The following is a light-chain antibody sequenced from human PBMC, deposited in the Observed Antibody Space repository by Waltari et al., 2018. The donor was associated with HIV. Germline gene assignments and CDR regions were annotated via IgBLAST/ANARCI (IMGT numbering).Light chain of an antibody. J-gene: IGKJ2*01. V-gene: IGKV3-20*01. CDR1: QPINNNY. Sequence: EPVLTQSPGTMSLSSGERATLSCRAGQPINNNYLAWYQHKPGLPPRLLIYDASTRAAGIPDRFSGGGSGTDFTLTISRLEPEDFAIYFCQQYEASPPMYTFGQGTRLEV. CDR2: DAS. CDR3: QQYEASPPMYT.